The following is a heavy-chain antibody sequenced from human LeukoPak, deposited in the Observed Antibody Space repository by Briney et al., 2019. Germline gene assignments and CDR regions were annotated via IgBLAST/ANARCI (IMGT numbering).Heavy chain of an antibody. V-gene: IGHV4-34*01. D-gene: IGHD6-13*01. J-gene: IGHJ5*02. CDR1: GGSFSGYY. CDR2: INHSGGT. Sequence: SETLSLTCAVYGGSFSGYYWSWIRQPPGKGLEWIGEINHSGGTNYNPSLKSRVTISVDTSKNQFSLKLSSVTAADTAVYYCARGGVSKIDPWGQGTLVTVSS. CDR3: ARGGVSKIDP.